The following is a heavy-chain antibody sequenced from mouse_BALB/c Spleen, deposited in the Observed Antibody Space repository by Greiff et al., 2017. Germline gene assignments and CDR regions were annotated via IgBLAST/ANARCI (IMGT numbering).Heavy chain of an antibody. D-gene: IGHD2-4*01. CDR3: ARIYYDYDAFAY. Sequence: VQLKESGPQLVRPGASVKISCKASGYSFTSYWMHWVKQRPGQGLEWIGMIDPSDSETRLNQKFKDKATLTVDKSSSTAYMQLSSPTSEDSAVYYCARIYYDYDAFAYWGQGTLVTVSA. CDR2: IDPSDSET. CDR1: GYSFTSYW. V-gene: IGHV1S126*01. J-gene: IGHJ3*01.